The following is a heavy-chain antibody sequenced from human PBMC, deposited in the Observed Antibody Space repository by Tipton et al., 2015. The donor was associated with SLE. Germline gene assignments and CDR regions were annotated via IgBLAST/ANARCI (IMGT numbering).Heavy chain of an antibody. V-gene: IGHV3-49*04. CDR1: GFTFGDYA. CDR2: IRSKAYGGTT. CDR3: TRGDCSGGSCYSNFDY. D-gene: IGHD2-15*01. Sequence: SLRLSCTASGFTFGDYAMSWVRQAPGKGLEWVGFIRSKAYGGTTEYAASVKGRFTISRDDSKSIAYLQTNSLKTEDTAVYYCTRGDCSGGSCYSNFDYWGQGTLVTVSS. J-gene: IGHJ4*02.